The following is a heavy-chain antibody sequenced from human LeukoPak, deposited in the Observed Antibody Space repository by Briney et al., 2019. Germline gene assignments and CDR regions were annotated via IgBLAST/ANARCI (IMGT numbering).Heavy chain of an antibody. CDR1: GYIFTSYY. CDR3: ARARPDFDY. Sequence: ASVKVSCKASGYIFTSYYIHWVRQAPGQGLEWMGIINPSGGGTSYAQKFQGRVTMTRDTSTSTVYMELSSLKSEDTAVYYCARARPDFDYWGQGTLVTASS. V-gene: IGHV1-46*01. J-gene: IGHJ4*02. CDR2: INPSGGGT.